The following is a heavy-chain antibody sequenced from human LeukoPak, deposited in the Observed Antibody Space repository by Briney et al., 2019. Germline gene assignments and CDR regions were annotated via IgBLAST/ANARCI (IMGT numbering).Heavy chain of an antibody. D-gene: IGHD3-3*01. Sequence: SGTLSLTCTVSGGSISSGDYYWSWIHQPPGKGLEWIGYIYYSGSTYYNPSLKSRVTISVDTSKNQFSLKLSSVTAADTAVYYCARELASITIFGVVIYYFDYWGQGTLVTVSS. V-gene: IGHV4-30-4*01. CDR3: ARELASITIFGVVIYYFDY. CDR2: IYYSGST. CDR1: GGSISSGDYY. J-gene: IGHJ4*02.